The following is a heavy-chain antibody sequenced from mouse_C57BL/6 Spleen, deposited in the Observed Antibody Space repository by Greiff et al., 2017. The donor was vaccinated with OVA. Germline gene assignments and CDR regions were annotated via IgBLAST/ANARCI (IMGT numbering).Heavy chain of an antibody. Sequence: VKLQESGPELVKPGASVKISCKASGYAFSSSWMNWVKQRPGKGLEWIGRIYPGDGDTNYNGKFKGKATLTADKSSSTAYMQLSSLTSEDSAVYFCARDLGVAYWGQGTLVTVSA. CDR1: GYAFSSSW. CDR3: ARDLGVAY. V-gene: IGHV1-82*01. D-gene: IGHD3-1*01. J-gene: IGHJ3*01. CDR2: IYPGDGDT.